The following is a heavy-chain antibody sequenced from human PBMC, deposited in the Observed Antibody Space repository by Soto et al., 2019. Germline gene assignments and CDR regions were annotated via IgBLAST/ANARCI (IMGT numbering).Heavy chain of an antibody. V-gene: IGHV3-23*01. Sequence: GGSLRLSCAASGFTFSSYAMSWVRQAPGKGLEWVSAISGSGGSTYYADSVKGRFTISRDSSKNTLYLQMNSLRAEDTAVYYCAKPGYYYDSSGYLYFDYWVQGTLVTVSS. CDR1: GFTFSSYA. D-gene: IGHD3-22*01. CDR3: AKPGYYYDSSGYLYFDY. CDR2: ISGSGGST. J-gene: IGHJ4*02.